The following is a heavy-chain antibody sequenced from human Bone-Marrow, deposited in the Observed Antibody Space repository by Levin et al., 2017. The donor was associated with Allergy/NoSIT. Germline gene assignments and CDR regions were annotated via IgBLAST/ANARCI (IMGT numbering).Heavy chain of an antibody. D-gene: IGHD1-1*01. J-gene: IGHJ4*02. V-gene: IGHV6-1*01. CDR3: ARWNHEGNYFDY. CDR2: TYYRSKWYS. Sequence: SQTLSLTCAISGDRVSSNSVAWNWIRQSPSRGLECLGRTYYRSKWYSDYAVSVESRITINADTSKNQFTLQVNSVTPEDTAVYYCARWNHEGNYFDYWGQGTLVTVSS. CDR1: GDRVSSNSVA.